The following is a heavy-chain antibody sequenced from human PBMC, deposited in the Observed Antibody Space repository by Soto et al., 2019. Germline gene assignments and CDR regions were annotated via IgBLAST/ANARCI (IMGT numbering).Heavy chain of an antibody. CDR3: ARGKSSYGDY. J-gene: IGHJ4*02. V-gene: IGHV3-30*09. CDR1: GFTFSNYA. Sequence: QVQLVESGGGVVQPGRSLRLSCAASGFTFSNYAMHWVRQAPGKGLEWVAVISYDGSNTYNADSVKGRFAISRDNSKNTLYLQMNSLRTEDTAVCYCARGKSSYGDYWGQGTMVIVSS. D-gene: IGHD5-18*01. CDR2: ISYDGSNT.